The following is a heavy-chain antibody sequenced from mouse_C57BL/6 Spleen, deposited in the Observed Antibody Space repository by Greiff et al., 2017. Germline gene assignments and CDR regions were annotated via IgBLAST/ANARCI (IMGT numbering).Heavy chain of an antibody. D-gene: IGHD4-1*01. V-gene: IGHV1-42*01. CDR2: INPSTGGT. CDR3: ARGDTGTGDY. J-gene: IGHJ2*01. CDR1: GYSFTGYY. Sequence: VQLQQSGPELVKPGASVKISCKASGYSFTGYYMNWVKQSPEKSLEWIGEINPSTGGTTYNQKFKAKATLTVDKSSSTAYMQLKSLTSEDSAVCYCARGDTGTGDYWGQGTTLTVSS.